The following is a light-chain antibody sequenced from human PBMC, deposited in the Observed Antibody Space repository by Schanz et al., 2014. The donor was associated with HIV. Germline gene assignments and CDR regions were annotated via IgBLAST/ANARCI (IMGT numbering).Light chain of an antibody. CDR3: QTWGTGIRV. Sequence: QSVLTQSPSASASLGASVKLTCTLSSGHSSYAIAWHQQQPEKDPRYLMKLNSDGSHSKGDGIPDRFSGSSSGAERYLTISSLQSEDDADYYCQTWGTGIRVFGTGTKVTVL. J-gene: IGLJ1*01. CDR2: LNSDGSH. V-gene: IGLV4-69*01. CDR1: SGHSSYA.